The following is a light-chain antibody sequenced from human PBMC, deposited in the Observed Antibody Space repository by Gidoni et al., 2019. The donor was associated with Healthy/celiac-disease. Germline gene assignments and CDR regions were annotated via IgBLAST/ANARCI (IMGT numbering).Light chain of an antibody. Sequence: EIVLTQSPATLSLSPGERATLSCRASQSVSSYLAWYQQKPGQAPRLLIYDASNRATGIPARFSGSGSGTDFTLTTSSLEPEDFAVYYCQQRSNWPSITFGQXTRLEIK. V-gene: IGKV3-11*01. CDR2: DAS. CDR3: QQRSNWPSIT. J-gene: IGKJ5*01. CDR1: QSVSSY.